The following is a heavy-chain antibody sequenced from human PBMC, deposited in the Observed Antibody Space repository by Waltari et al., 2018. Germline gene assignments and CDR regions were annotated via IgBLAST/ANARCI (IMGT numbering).Heavy chain of an antibody. J-gene: IGHJ4*02. D-gene: IGHD3-22*01. CDR2: IKSKTDGGTT. Sequence: EVQLVESGGGLVKPGGSLRLYCAASGFTFSNAWMSWVRQDPGKGLEWVGRIKSKTDGGTTDYAASAKGRLTISREDSKNTLYLQMNSLKTEDTAVYYCTTGQFMYYYASSEGYWRQGTLVTVSS. V-gene: IGHV3-15*01. CDR3: TTGQFMYYYASSEGY. CDR1: GFTFSNAW.